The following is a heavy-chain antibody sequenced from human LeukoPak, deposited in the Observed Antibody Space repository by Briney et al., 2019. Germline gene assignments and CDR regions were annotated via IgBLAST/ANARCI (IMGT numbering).Heavy chain of an antibody. J-gene: IGHJ4*02. D-gene: IGHD6-19*01. CDR2: IKQDGSEK. CDR3: ARDSDGWYWAFDF. Sequence: PGGSLRLSCAASGFTFSSYWMSWVRQAPGKGLEWVANIKQDGSEKYYVDSVKGRFTISRDNAKNSLYLQMNSLRAEDTAVYYCARDSDGWYWAFDFWGQGTPVTVSS. CDR1: GFTFSSYW. V-gene: IGHV3-7*03.